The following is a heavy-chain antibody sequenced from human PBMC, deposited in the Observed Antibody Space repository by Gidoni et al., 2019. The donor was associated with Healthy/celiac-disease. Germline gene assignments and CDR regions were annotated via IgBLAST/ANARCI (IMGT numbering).Heavy chain of an antibody. Sequence: SAISGSGGSTYYADSVKGRFTISRDNSKNTLYLQMNSLRAEDTAVYYCAKDAYYDSSGYYYIGDAFDIWGQGTMVTVSS. V-gene: IGHV3-23*01. CDR2: ISGSGGST. D-gene: IGHD3-22*01. CDR3: AKDAYYDSSGYYYIGDAFDI. J-gene: IGHJ3*02.